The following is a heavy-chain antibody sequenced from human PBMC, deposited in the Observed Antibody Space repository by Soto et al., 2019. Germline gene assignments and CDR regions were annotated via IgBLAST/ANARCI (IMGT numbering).Heavy chain of an antibody. CDR2: INPNSGGT. CDR1: GYTFTGYY. Sequence: QVQLVQSGAEVKKPGASVKVSCKASGYTFTGYYMHWVRQAPGQGLEWMGWINPNSGGTNYAQKLQGWVTMTRDTSISSAYRELSRLRSDDTAVYYCARDARGDEAPMDYWGQGTLVTVSS. J-gene: IGHJ4*02. D-gene: IGHD3-10*01. V-gene: IGHV1-2*04. CDR3: ARDARGDEAPMDY.